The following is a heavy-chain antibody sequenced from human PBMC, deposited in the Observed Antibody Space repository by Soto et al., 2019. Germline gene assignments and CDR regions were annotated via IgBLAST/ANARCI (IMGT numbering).Heavy chain of an antibody. CDR3: ARGDYGDYCPDGALEI. V-gene: IGHV3-13*01. Sequence: GGSLRLSCAASGFTFSSYDMHWVRQATGKGLEWVSAIGTAGDTYYPGSVQGRCTISRENAKNSLYLHMSSPRAGETAVYYCARGDYGDYCPDGALEIWGQGTMVTVSS. CDR2: IGTAGDT. CDR1: GFTFSSYD. J-gene: IGHJ3*02. D-gene: IGHD4-17*01.